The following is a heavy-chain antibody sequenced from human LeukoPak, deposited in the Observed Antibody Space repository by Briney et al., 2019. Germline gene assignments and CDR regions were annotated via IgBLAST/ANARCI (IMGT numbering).Heavy chain of an antibody. CDR1: GGSISSYY. CDR2: VYYSGST. Sequence: SETLSLTCTVSGGSISSYYWSWIRQPPGKGLEWIGNVYYSGSTKYNPSLKSRVTISVDTSRSLFSLNLSSVTAADTAVYYCARGAVGYYGPSPFNYWGQGTLVTVSP. D-gene: IGHD3-10*01. CDR3: ARGAVGYYGPSPFNY. V-gene: IGHV4-59*08. J-gene: IGHJ4*02.